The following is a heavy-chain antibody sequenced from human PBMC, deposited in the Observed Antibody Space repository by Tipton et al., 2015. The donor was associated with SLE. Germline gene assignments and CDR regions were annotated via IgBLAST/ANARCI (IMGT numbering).Heavy chain of an antibody. CDR2: TYYSGST. V-gene: IGHV4-39*07. Sequence: TLSLTCTVSGDSITSSSYYWAWIRQPPGKGLEWIGRTYYSGSTLYNPSLKSRVTISVDTSKNQFSLKLCSVTAADTAVYYCARGWTVTTYYYYYGMDVWGQGTTVTVSS. CDR3: ARGWTVTTYYYYYGMDV. J-gene: IGHJ6*02. D-gene: IGHD4-11*01. CDR1: GDSITSSSYY.